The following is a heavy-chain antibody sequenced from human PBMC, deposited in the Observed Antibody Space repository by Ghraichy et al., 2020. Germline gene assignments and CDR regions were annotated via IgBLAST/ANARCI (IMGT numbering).Heavy chain of an antibody. CDR3: ARVDTAVETGWFDP. Sequence: SETLSLTCTVSGGSISSGGYYWSWICQHPGKGLEWIGYIYYSGSTYFNPSLTRRVTIPVDTSKNQFSLKLSSATAADTAVYDSARVDTAVETGWFDPWGQGTLVTVSS. D-gene: IGHD5-18*01. J-gene: IGHJ5*02. V-gene: IGHV4-31*03. CDR1: GGSISSGGYY. CDR2: IYYSGST.